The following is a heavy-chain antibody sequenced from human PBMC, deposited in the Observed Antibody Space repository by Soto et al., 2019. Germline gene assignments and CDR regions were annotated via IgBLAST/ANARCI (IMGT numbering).Heavy chain of an antibody. Sequence: ASVKVSCKASGYTFTSYGISWVRQAPGQGLEWMGWISAYNGNTNYAQKLQGRVTMTTDTSTSTAYMELRSLRSDDTAVYYCARQYYYDSSGYYFPYGMDFSGQGTTVTVSS. J-gene: IGHJ6*02. D-gene: IGHD3-22*01. CDR3: ARQYYYDSSGYYFPYGMDF. V-gene: IGHV1-18*01. CDR1: GYTFTSYG. CDR2: ISAYNGNT.